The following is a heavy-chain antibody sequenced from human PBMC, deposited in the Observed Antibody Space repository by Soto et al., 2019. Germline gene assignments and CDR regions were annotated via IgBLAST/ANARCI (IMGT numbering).Heavy chain of an antibody. CDR2: IYYSGST. CDR3: ARTTYLSWFDP. CDR1: GGSISSGGYY. V-gene: IGHV4-31*03. Sequence: QVQLQESGPGLVKPSQTLSLTCTVSGGSISSGGYYWNWIRQHPGKGLEWIGYIYYSGSTYYNPSLKRRVTIAVDTAKNQFSLKLSSVTAADTAVYYCARTTYLSWFDPWGQGTLVTVSS. J-gene: IGHJ5*02. D-gene: IGHD2-21*01.